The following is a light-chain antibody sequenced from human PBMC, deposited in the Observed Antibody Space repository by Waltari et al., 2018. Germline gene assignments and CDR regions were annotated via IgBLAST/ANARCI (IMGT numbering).Light chain of an antibody. CDR3: QESFTSPRT. Sequence: DIQMTQSPSSLSASLGDRVTITCRASQTIFLFLNWYQQRPGKGPNLLIYGAYILHSGVPSRFSGSGSGTDFTLTISNLQPEDVATYYCQESFTSPRTFGHGTKVEI. CDR1: QTIFLF. V-gene: IGKV1-39*01. CDR2: GAY. J-gene: IGKJ1*01.